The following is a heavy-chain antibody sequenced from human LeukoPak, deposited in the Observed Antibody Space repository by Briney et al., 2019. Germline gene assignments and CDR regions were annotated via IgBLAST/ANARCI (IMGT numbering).Heavy chain of an antibody. V-gene: IGHV4-39*07. Sequence: PSETLSLTCTVSGGSISSSSYYWGWIRQPPGKGLEWIGSIYYSGSTYYNPSLKSRVTISVDTSKNQFSLKLSSVTAADTAVYYCARDHQDSSSSWLDPWGQGTLVTVSS. CDR1: GGSISSSSYY. D-gene: IGHD6-6*01. CDR2: IYYSGST. J-gene: IGHJ5*02. CDR3: ARDHQDSSSSWLDP.